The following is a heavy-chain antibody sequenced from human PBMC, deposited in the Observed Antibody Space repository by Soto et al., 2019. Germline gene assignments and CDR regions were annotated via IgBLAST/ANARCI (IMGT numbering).Heavy chain of an antibody. CDR3: ARGEMATIWPFGY. Sequence: GASVTVSCKASGYTLTSYAMHWVRQAPGQRLEWMGWINAGNGNTKYSQKFQGRVTITRDTSASTAYMELSSLRSEDTAVYYCARGEMATIWPFGYWGQGTLVTVSS. V-gene: IGHV1-3*01. D-gene: IGHD5-12*01. CDR1: GYTLTSYA. J-gene: IGHJ4*02. CDR2: INAGNGNT.